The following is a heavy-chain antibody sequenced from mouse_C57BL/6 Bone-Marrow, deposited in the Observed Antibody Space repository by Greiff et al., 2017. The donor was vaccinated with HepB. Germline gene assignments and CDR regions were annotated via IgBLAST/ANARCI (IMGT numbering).Heavy chain of an antibody. J-gene: IGHJ3*01. D-gene: IGHD1-1*01. CDR1: GFTFSSYG. CDR2: ISSGGSYN. Sequence: EVHLVESGGDLVKPGGSLKLSCAASGFTFSSYGMSWVRQTPDKRLEWVATISSGGSYNYYPDSVKGRFTISRDNAKNTLYLQMSSLKSEDTAMYYCARGYYGSSPFAYWGQGTLVTVSA. CDR3: ARGYYGSSPFAY. V-gene: IGHV5-6*01.